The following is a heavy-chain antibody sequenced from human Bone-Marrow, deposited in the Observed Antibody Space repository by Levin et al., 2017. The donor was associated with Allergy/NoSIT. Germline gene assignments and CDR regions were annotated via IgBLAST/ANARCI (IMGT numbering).Heavy chain of an antibody. CDR1: GFTFNTYG. CDR2: ISGSGSNI. Sequence: GGSLRLSCAASGFTFNTYGMTWVRQAPGKGLEWVASISGSGSNINYADPVKGRFTISRDNSKNTLHLQMNSLRAEDTAVYYCASNSYGSFYYGMDVWGQGTTVTVSS. CDR3: ASNSYGSFYYGMDV. J-gene: IGHJ6*02. V-gene: IGHV3-23*01. D-gene: IGHD3-10*01.